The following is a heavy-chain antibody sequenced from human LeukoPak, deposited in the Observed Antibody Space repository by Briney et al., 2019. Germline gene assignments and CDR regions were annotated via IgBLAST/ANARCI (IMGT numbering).Heavy chain of an antibody. J-gene: IGHJ5*02. V-gene: IGHV4-39*01. CDR1: GGSISSSTYF. CDR2: IYHTGST. CDR3: ARRRRDYDFWSGYSQFDP. Sequence: KPSETLSLTWTVSGGSISSSTYFWDWIRQPPGKGLEWIGSIYHTGSTYYNPSLKSRVTISIDTSKNQFSLGLRSVTAADTAVYYCARRRRDYDFWSGYSQFDPWGQGTLVTVSS. D-gene: IGHD3-3*01.